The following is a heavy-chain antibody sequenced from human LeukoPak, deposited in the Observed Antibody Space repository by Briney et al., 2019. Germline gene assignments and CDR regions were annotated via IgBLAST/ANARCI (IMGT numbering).Heavy chain of an antibody. V-gene: IGHV3-23*01. CDR2: ISGDGGDT. D-gene: IGHD6-19*01. Sequence: PGGSLRPSCAASGFTFSSYAMNWVRQAPGKGLEWVSTISGDGGDTHYADSVRGRFTISRANSKNTLFMQMNSLRAEDTAVYYCGKSGSRDWDHFEYWGQGTLVTASS. CDR1: GFTFSSYA. CDR3: GKSGSRDWDHFEY. J-gene: IGHJ4*02.